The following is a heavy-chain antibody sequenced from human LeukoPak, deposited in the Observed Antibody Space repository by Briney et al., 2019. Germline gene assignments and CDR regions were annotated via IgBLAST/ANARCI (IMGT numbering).Heavy chain of an antibody. CDR3: ATTGYCSGGSCGRDWFDH. D-gene: IGHD2-15*01. J-gene: IGHJ5*02. V-gene: IGHV1-18*01. Sequence: SVNLCRSPSVYTFTSYGISRARQAPGQGLEWMGWISAYNGNTNYAQKLQGRVTMTTDTSTSTASMELRSLRSDDTAVYYCATTGYCSGGSCGRDWFDHWGQGTLVTVSS. CDR2: ISAYNGNT. CDR1: VYTFTSYG.